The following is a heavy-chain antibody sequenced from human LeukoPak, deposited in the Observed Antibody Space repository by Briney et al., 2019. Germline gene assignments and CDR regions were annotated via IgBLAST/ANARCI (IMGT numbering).Heavy chain of an antibody. J-gene: IGHJ4*02. CDR3: ARDRGFCTGGSCFPNFDF. CDR2: ISSSGSTI. D-gene: IGHD2-15*01. Sequence: GGSLRLSCAASGFTFSDYYMSWIRQAPGKGLEWVSYISSSGSTIYYADSVKGRFTISRDNAKNSLFLQMNSLRAEDTAVYYCARDRGFCTGGSCFPNFDFWGQGNLVTVSS. CDR1: GFTFSDYY. V-gene: IGHV3-11*01.